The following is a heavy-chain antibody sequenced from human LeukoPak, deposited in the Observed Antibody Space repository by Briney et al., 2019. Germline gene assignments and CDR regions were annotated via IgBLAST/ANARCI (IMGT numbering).Heavy chain of an antibody. CDR2: INWNGGRT. V-gene: IGHV3-20*04. D-gene: IGHD4-23*01. Sequence: GGSLRLSCAASGFTFDDYGMSWVRQAPGKGLEWVSGINWNGGRTGYAESVKGRFTISRDNAKNSLYLQMNTLRAEDTALYYCARARPFGGYFDIWGQGTLVTVSS. CDR3: ARARPFGGYFDI. CDR1: GFTFDDYG. J-gene: IGHJ4*02.